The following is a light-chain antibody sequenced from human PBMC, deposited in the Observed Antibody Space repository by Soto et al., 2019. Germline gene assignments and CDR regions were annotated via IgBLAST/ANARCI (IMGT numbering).Light chain of an antibody. V-gene: IGLV1-44*01. J-gene: IGLJ1*01. CDR1: RSNIGTNA. Sequence: QSVLTQPPSVSGTPGQRVTISCFGSRSNIGTNAVNWYQQLPGAAPKLLIYSDSQRPSGVPDRFSGSKSGTSASLAISGLQSEDEADYYCAARDDSLNVYLFGAGTKVTVL. CDR2: SDS. CDR3: AARDDSLNVYL.